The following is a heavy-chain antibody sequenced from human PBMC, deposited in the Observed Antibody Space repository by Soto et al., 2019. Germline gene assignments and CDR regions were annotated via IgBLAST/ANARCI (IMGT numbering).Heavy chain of an antibody. CDR2: ISAYNGNT. D-gene: IGHD6-19*01. V-gene: IGHV1-18*01. J-gene: IGHJ6*02. Sequence: QVQLVQSGAEVKKPGASVKVSCKASGYTFTSYGISWVRQAPGQGLEWMGWISAYNGNTNYAQKLQGRVTMTTDTSTSTAYMELRSLRSDDTAVYYCARERREYSSGWYVTQDYYYGMDVWGQGTTVTVSS. CDR1: GYTFTSYG. CDR3: ARERREYSSGWYVTQDYYYGMDV.